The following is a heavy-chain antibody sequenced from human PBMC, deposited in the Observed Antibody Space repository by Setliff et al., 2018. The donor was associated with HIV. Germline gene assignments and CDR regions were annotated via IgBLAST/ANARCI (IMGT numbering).Heavy chain of an antibody. CDR3: ARPRRVRSRAWYWFDI. V-gene: IGHV4-39*07. Sequence: PSETLSLTCTVSGGSISSSGPGYYWGWVRQPPGGGLEWIGSVYYSGRTYYNPSLRGRVTISVDSSKNQFSLNLFSVTAADTAVDHCARPRRVRSRAWYWFDIWGQGTLVTXSS. D-gene: IGHD6-19*01. CDR1: GGSISSSGPGYY. CDR2: VYYSGRT. J-gene: IGHJ5*02.